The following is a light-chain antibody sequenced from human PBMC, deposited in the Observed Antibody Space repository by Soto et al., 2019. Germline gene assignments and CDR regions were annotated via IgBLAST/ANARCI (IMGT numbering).Light chain of an antibody. V-gene: IGKV3-20*01. CDR3: QQYDSSQWS. CDR1: QSVILRY. J-gene: IGKJ1*01. Sequence: EVVLTQSPDTLSLCAGERGTLSCRASQSVILRYFSWYQQRRGQAPRLLIYGTSTRASGVPDRFSGSGSGTDFTLPINRLEPEDVAVYYCQQYDSSQWSFGQGTKVDIK. CDR2: GTS.